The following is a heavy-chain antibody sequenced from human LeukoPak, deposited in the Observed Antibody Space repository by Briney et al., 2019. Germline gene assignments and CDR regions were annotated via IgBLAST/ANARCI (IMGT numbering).Heavy chain of an antibody. Sequence: SETLSLTCTVSGGSISSNYWSWIRQPAGKGLEWIGRIYTSGSTNYNPSLQSRVTMSVDTSKNQFSLKLSSVTAADTAVYYCARSRITIFGVATNPPDYWGQGTLVTVSS. V-gene: IGHV4-4*07. D-gene: IGHD3-3*01. J-gene: IGHJ4*02. CDR1: GGSISSNY. CDR2: IYTSGST. CDR3: ARSRITIFGVATNPPDY.